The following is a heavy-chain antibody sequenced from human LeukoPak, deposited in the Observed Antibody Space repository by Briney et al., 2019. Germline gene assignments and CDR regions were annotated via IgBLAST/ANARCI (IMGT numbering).Heavy chain of an antibody. Sequence: PSETLSLTCTVPGGSISSYYWSWIRQPPGKGLEWIGYIYYSGSTNYNPSLKSRVTISVDTSKNQFSLKLSSVTAADTAVYYCARARIVVVPAAINAFDIWGQGIMVTVSS. CDR3: ARARIVVVPAAINAFDI. J-gene: IGHJ3*02. CDR1: GGSISSYY. D-gene: IGHD2-2*01. V-gene: IGHV4-59*08. CDR2: IYYSGST.